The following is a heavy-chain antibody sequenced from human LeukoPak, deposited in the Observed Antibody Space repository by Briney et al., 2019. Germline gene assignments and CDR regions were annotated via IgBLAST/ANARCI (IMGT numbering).Heavy chain of an antibody. CDR1: GFTNSSYS. CDR3: ATPFDY. J-gene: IGHJ4*02. V-gene: IGHV3-48*01. Sequence: PGGSLRLPCAASGFTNSSYSMNWVRQAPGKGLEWVSYISGSSSTIYYADSVKGRFTISRDNAKNSLYLQMNSLRAEDTAVYYCATPFDYWGQGTLVTVSS. CDR2: ISGSSSTI.